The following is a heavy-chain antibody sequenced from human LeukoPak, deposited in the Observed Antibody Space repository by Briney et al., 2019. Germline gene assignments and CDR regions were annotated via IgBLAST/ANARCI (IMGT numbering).Heavy chain of an antibody. V-gene: IGHV4-4*02. CDR3: ARSKRWPSFYFDY. J-gene: IGHJ4*02. Sequence: SGTLSLTCAVSGGSISSSNWWSWVRQPPGKGLEWIGNIYYVGSTYYNPSLNSRVTISVDTSKNQFSLKLNSVTAADTAIYYCARSKRWPSFYFDYWGQGTLVTVSS. CDR1: GGSISSSNW. D-gene: IGHD5-24*01. CDR2: IYYVGST.